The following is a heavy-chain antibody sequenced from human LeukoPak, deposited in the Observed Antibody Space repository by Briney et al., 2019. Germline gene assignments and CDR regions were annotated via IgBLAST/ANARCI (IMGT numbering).Heavy chain of an antibody. CDR1: GGSISSSSYY. Sequence: SETLSLTCTVSGGSISSSSYYWGWLRQPPGKGLEWIGNIYYSGRTYYTPSFKSRVTISVDTSKNQFSLKLSSVTAADTAVYYCGSMGYDSSGYYYMFDYWGQGILVTVSS. V-gene: IGHV4-39*07. J-gene: IGHJ4*02. CDR3: GSMGYDSSGYYYMFDY. CDR2: IYYSGRT. D-gene: IGHD3-22*01.